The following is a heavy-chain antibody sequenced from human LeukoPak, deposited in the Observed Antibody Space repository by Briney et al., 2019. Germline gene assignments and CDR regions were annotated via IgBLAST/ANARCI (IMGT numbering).Heavy chain of an antibody. V-gene: IGHV4-59*01. Sequence: SETLSPTCTVSGGSNSAYYWSWIRQSPGKGLEWIGYIYYSASTNYNPSLKSRVTISEDTSKNQFSLKLNSVTAADTAVYYCARGRGRASSTWYVGFDYWGQGILVTVSS. CDR2: IYYSAST. CDR3: ARGRGRASSTWYVGFDY. CDR1: GGSNSAYY. J-gene: IGHJ4*02. D-gene: IGHD6-13*01.